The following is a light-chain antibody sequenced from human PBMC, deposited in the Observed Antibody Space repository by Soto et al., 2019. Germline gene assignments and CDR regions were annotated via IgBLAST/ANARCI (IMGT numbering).Light chain of an antibody. CDR3: QQSYSTPLT. CDR2: AAS. CDR1: QSISSY. Sequence: DTQINQSPNSLSASVGDRVTITCRASQSISSYLNWYQQKPGKAPKLLIYAASSLQSGVPSRFRGSGSGTDFTLTISSLQPEDFATYYCQQSYSTPLTFGGGTKVDIK. V-gene: IGKV1-39*01. J-gene: IGKJ4*01.